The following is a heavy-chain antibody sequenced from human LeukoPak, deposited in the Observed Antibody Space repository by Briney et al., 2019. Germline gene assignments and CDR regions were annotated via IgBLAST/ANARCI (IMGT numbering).Heavy chain of an antibody. CDR3: AKTSWVVVDGMDV. J-gene: IGHJ6*02. CDR1: GFTFSSYA. Sequence: GGSLRLSCAASGFTFSSYAMSWVRQAPGKGLEWVSAISGSGGSTYYADSVKGRFTISRDNSKNMLYLQMNSLRAEDTAVYYCAKTSWVVVDGMDVWGQGTTVTVSS. D-gene: IGHD2-2*01. V-gene: IGHV3-23*01. CDR2: ISGSGGST.